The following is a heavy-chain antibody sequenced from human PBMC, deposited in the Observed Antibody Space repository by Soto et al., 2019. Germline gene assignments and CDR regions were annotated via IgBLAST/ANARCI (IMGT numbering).Heavy chain of an antibody. V-gene: IGHV1-69*13. CDR2: IIPIFGTA. D-gene: IGHD6-19*01. CDR3: ARMSIGSGRLNWFDP. J-gene: IGHJ5*02. Sequence: GXSVKASLKASGGTFSSYAIRWVRQAPGQGLEWMGGIIPIFGTANYAQNFQGRVTITADESTSTAYMELSSLRSEDTAVYYCARMSIGSGRLNWFDPWGQGTLVSVSS. CDR1: GGTFSSYA.